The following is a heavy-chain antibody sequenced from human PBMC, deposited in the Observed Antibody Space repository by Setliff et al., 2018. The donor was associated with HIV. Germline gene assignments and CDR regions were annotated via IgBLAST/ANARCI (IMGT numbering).Heavy chain of an antibody. Sequence: PSETLSLTCSVSGASISSYYWSWIRQPPGKGLEWFGYISPTGNTNYNPSLKSRVTISTDTSKNQFSLKLSSVSAADTAVYYCARDRGLELRGDYYYYGMDVWGQGTTVTVSS. D-gene: IGHD1-7*01. CDR2: ISPTGNT. CDR1: GASISSYY. CDR3: ARDRGLELRGDYYYYGMDV. V-gene: IGHV4-59*01. J-gene: IGHJ6*02.